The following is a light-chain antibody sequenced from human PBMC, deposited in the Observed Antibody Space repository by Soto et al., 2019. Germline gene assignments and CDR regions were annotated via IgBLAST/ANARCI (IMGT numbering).Light chain of an antibody. CDR1: QSFSSY. CDR2: DAS. Sequence: EIVLTQSPATPSLSPGERATLSCRASQSFSSYLAWYQQKPGQAPRLLIYDASNRATGIPARFSGSGSGTDFTLTISSLEPEDFAVYYCQQRSNWPPITFGQGTRLEI. CDR3: QQRSNWPPIT. V-gene: IGKV3-11*01. J-gene: IGKJ5*01.